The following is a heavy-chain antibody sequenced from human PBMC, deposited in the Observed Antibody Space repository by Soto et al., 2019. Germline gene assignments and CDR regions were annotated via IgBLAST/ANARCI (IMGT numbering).Heavy chain of an antibody. V-gene: IGHV3-73*01. J-gene: IGHJ5*02. CDR1: GFTFSGSA. CDR2: IRSKANSYAT. D-gene: IGHD6-13*01. Sequence: PGGFLRLSCAASGFTFSGSAMHWVRQASGKGLEWVGRIRSKANSYATAYAASVKGRFTISRDDSKNTAYLQMNSLKTEDTAVYYCTRHLRAAAGIWDRGGWFDPWGQGTLVNVSS. CDR3: TRHLRAAAGIWDRGGWFDP.